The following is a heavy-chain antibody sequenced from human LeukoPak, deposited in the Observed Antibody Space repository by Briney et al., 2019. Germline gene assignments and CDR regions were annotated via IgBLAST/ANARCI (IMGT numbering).Heavy chain of an antibody. CDR1: GFTFSSYW. D-gene: IGHD1-26*01. Sequence: WGSLRLSCAASGFTFSSYWMHWVRHAPGKGLVWVSRINSDGSSTSYADSVKGRFTISRDNAKNPLYLQMNSLRAEDTAVYYCARGSVSGSYIPYWGQVTLVTVSS. V-gene: IGHV3-74*01. CDR2: INSDGSST. CDR3: ARGSVSGSYIPY. J-gene: IGHJ4*02.